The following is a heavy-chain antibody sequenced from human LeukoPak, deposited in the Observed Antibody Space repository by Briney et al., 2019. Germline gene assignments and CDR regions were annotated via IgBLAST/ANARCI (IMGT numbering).Heavy chain of an antibody. J-gene: IGHJ6*04. Sequence: ASVKVSCKASGYTFTSYGISWVRQAPGQGLEWMGWISAYNGNTEYSQKLQDRVTITRDTSANTAYMELSSLRSEDTAVYYCARCDYYGSGTYYNVGHLYNMDVWGKGTTVTVSS. CDR2: ISAYNGNT. V-gene: IGHV1-18*04. D-gene: IGHD3-10*01. CDR3: ARCDYYGSGTYYNVGHLYNMDV. CDR1: GYTFTSYG.